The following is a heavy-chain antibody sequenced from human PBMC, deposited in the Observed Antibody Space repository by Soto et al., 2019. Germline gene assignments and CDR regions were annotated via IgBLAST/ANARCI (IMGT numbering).Heavy chain of an antibody. CDR3: AKTLFVVVVAAALDY. CDR2: ISGSGGST. Sequence: EVQLLESGGGLVQPGGSLRLSCAASGFTFSSYAMSWVRQAPGKGLEWVSAISGSGGSTYYADSVKGRFTISRDNSKNTMYLQMNSLRAEDTAVYYCAKTLFVVVVAAALDYWGQGTLVTVSS. D-gene: IGHD2-15*01. V-gene: IGHV3-23*01. J-gene: IGHJ4*02. CDR1: GFTFSSYA.